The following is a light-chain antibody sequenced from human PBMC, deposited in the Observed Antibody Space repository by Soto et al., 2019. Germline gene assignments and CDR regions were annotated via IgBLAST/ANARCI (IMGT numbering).Light chain of an antibody. CDR1: NSNIGRNY. J-gene: IGLJ3*02. CDR2: GNN. Sequence: QSVLTQPPSVSAAPGQKVTISCFGSNSNIGRNYVSWYQQLPGTAPKLLIYGNNNRHSGITDRISGSKSGTSASLGITGLQPGDEADYYCATWDTTLSVEVFGGGTKLTVL. V-gene: IGLV1-51*01. CDR3: ATWDTTLSVEV.